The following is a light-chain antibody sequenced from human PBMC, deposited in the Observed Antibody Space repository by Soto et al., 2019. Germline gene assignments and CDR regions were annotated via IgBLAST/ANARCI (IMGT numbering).Light chain of an antibody. CDR3: QQRSNWPPWT. Sequence: EIVLTQSPATLSLSPGERATLSCRASQSVSSYLAWYQQKPGQAPRLLIYDASNRATGIPARFSGSGSGTDFTLTISNLEPEDCAVYYCQQRSNWPPWTFGQGTKVEIK. V-gene: IGKV3-11*01. CDR1: QSVSSY. CDR2: DAS. J-gene: IGKJ1*01.